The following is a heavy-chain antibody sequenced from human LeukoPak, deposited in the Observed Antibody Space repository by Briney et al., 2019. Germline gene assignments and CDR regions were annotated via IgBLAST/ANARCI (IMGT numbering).Heavy chain of an antibody. D-gene: IGHD1-26*01. Sequence: GGSLRLSCAASGFTFSSYAMHWVRQAPGKGLEWVAVISYDGSNKYYADSVKGRFTISRDNSKNTLYLQMNSLRAEDTAVYYCARDFSAPSGSYYEGWFDPWGQGTLVTVSS. V-gene: IGHV3-30-3*01. CDR2: ISYDGSNK. CDR1: GFTFSSYA. J-gene: IGHJ5*02. CDR3: ARDFSAPSGSYYEGWFDP.